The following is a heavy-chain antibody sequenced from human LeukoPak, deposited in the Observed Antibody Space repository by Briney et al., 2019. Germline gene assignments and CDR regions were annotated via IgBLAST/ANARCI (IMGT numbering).Heavy chain of an antibody. D-gene: IGHD3-10*02. CDR3: AELGITMIGGV. J-gene: IGHJ6*04. Sequence: GSLRLSCSASGLTFSSYEMNWVRQDPGKGLEWVSYISRSDSTIYYANSVKGRFTISRDNAKNSLYLQMNSLRAEDTAVYYCAELGITMIGGVWGKGTTVTISS. CDR2: ISRSDSTI. CDR1: GLTFSSYE. V-gene: IGHV3-48*03.